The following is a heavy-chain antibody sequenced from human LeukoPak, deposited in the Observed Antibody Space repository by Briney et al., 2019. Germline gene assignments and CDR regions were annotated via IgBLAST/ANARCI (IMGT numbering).Heavy chain of an antibody. D-gene: IGHD3-3*01. Sequence: GGSLRLSCAASGFTVSSNYMSWVRQAPGKGLEWVSVIYSGGSTYYADSVKGRFTISGDNSKNTLYLQMNSLRAEDTAVYYCARHEGSGSFYFDYWGQGTLVTVSS. CDR2: IYSGGST. V-gene: IGHV3-53*01. J-gene: IGHJ4*02. CDR3: ARHEGSGSFYFDY. CDR1: GFTVSSNY.